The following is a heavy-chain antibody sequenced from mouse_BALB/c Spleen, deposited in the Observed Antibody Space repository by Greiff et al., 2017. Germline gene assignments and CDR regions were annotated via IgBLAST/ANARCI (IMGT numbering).Heavy chain of an antibody. V-gene: IGHV1-63*02. Sequence: VQLQQSGAELVRPGTSVKISCKASGYTFTNYWLGWVKQRPGHGLEWIGDIYPGGGYTNYNEKFKGKATLTADTSSSTAYMQLSSLTSEDSAVYFCARWHYGSSYAMDYWGQGTSVTVSS. CDR3: ARWHYGSSYAMDY. D-gene: IGHD1-1*01. CDR1: GYTFTNYW. CDR2: IYPGGGYT. J-gene: IGHJ4*01.